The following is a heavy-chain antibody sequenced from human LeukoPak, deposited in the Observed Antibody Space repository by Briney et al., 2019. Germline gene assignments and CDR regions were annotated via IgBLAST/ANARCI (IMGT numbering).Heavy chain of an antibody. J-gene: IGHJ5*02. CDR2: IIPIFGTA. CDR3: ARPLWEPDYGDYHGLDP. CDR1: GYTFTSYY. D-gene: IGHD4-17*01. Sequence: SVKVSCKASGYTFTSYYMHWVRQAPGQGLEWMGGIIPIFGTANYAQKFQGRVTITADESTSTAYMELSSLRSEDTAVYYCARPLWEPDYGDYHGLDPWGQGTLVTVSS. V-gene: IGHV1-69*13.